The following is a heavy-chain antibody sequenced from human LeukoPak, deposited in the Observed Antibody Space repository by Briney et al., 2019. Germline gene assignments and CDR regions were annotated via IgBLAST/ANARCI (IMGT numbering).Heavy chain of an antibody. D-gene: IGHD1-14*01. J-gene: IGHJ4*02. CDR2: INHSGST. CDR1: GGSFSGYY. V-gene: IGHV4-34*01. Sequence: SETLSLTCAVDGGSFSGYYWSWIRQPPGKGLEWIGEINHSGSTNCNPSLKSRVTISVDTSKNQFSLKLSSVTAADTAVYYCATVENRVNSRGLDYWGQGTLVTVSS. CDR3: ATVENRVNSRGLDY.